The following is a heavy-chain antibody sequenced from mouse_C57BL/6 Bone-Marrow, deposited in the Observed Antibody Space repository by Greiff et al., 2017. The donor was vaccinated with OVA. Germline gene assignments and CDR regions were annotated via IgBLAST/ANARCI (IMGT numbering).Heavy chain of an antibody. CDR3: ARDDYVKGTCFAY. J-gene: IGHJ3*01. CDR1: GYTFTSYW. CDR2: IDPSDSYT. Sequence: QVQLQQPGAELVMPGASVKLSCKASGYTFTSYWMHWVKQRPGQGLEWIGEIDPSDSYTNYNQKFKGKSTLTVDKSSSTAYMQLSSLTSEDSAVYYCARDDYVKGTCFAYWGQGTLVTVSA. V-gene: IGHV1-69*01. D-gene: IGHD2-4*01.